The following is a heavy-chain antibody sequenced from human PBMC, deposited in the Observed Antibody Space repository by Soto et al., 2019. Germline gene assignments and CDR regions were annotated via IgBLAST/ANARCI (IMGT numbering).Heavy chain of an antibody. CDR2: ISAYNGNT. CDR3: ARDNWDNWNYVGRVTYYYYGMDV. CDR1: GYTFTSYG. V-gene: IGHV1-18*01. J-gene: IGHJ6*02. D-gene: IGHD1-7*01. Sequence: ASVKVSCKASGYTFTSYGISWVRQAPGQGLEWMGWISAYNGNTNYAQKLQGRVTMTTDTSTSTAYMELRSLRSDDTAVYYCARDNWDNWNYVGRVTYYYYGMDVWGQGTTVTVSS.